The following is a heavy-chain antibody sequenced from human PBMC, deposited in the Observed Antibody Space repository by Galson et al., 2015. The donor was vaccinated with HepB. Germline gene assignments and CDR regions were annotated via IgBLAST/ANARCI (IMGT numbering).Heavy chain of an antibody. CDR1: GFTFSSYA. Sequence: SLRLSCAASGFTFSSYAMSWVRQAPGKGLEWVSAISGSGGSTYYADSVKGRFTISRDNSKNTLYLQMNSLRAEDTAVYYCAATYYYDSSGYSGWTDAFDIWGQGTMVTVSS. J-gene: IGHJ3*02. CDR2: ISGSGGST. V-gene: IGHV3-23*01. D-gene: IGHD3-22*01. CDR3: AATYYYDSSGYSGWTDAFDI.